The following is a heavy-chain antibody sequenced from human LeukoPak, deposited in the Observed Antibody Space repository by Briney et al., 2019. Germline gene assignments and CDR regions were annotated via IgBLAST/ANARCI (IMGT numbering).Heavy chain of an antibody. CDR1: GGSISSYY. CDR2: IYHTGST. J-gene: IGHJ4*02. D-gene: IGHD6-25*01. V-gene: IGHV4-59*01. CDR3: ARRGRNSSGWQDYL. Sequence: SETLSLTCTVSGGSISSYYWSWIRQPPGKGLEWIANIYHTGSTDYNPSLSSRVTISIDTAKNQFSLKLTSVTAADTAVYYCARRGRNSSGWQDYLWGQGTLVTVSS.